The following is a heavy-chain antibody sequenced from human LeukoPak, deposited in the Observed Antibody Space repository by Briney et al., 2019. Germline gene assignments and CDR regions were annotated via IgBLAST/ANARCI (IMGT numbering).Heavy chain of an antibody. Sequence: GGSLRLSCAASGFTFSSYGMHWVRQAPGKGLEWVAVIWYDGSNKYYADSVKGRFTISRDNSQNTLYLQMNSLRAEDTAVYYCAKDRSPMVTTTGVFDYWGQGTLVTVSS. CDR1: GFTFSSYG. CDR2: IWYDGSNK. CDR3: AKDRSPMVTTTGVFDY. V-gene: IGHV3-33*06. D-gene: IGHD4-17*01. J-gene: IGHJ4*02.